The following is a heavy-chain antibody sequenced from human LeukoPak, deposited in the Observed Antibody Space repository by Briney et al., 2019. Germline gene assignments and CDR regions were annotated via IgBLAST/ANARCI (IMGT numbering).Heavy chain of an antibody. Sequence: PGRSLRLSCAASGFTFSSYGMHWVRQAPGKGLEWVAFIRYDGSNKYYADSVKGRFTISRDNSKNTLYLQMNSLRAEDTAVYYCAKDLGDCTNGVCYTPGYFQHWGQGTLVTVSS. CDR1: GFTFSSYG. J-gene: IGHJ1*01. CDR2: IRYDGSNK. D-gene: IGHD2-8*01. CDR3: AKDLGDCTNGVCYTPGYFQH. V-gene: IGHV3-30*02.